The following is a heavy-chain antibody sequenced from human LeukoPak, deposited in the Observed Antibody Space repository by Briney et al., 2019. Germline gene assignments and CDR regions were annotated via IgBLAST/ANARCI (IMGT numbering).Heavy chain of an antibody. J-gene: IGHJ4*02. Sequence: PSETLSLTCAVYGGSFSGYYWSWIRQPPGKGLEWIGEINHSGSTNYNPSLKSRVTISVDTSKNQFSLKLGSVTAADTAVYYCARGRTTVVTRCYFDYWGQGTLVTVSS. CDR2: INHSGST. D-gene: IGHD4-23*01. CDR3: ARGRTTVVTRCYFDY. V-gene: IGHV4-34*01. CDR1: GGSFSGYY.